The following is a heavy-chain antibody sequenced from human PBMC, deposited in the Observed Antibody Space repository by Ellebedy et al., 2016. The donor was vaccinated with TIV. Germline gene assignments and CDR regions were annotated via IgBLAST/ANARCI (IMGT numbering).Heavy chain of an antibody. Sequence: GESLKISCEDSGFTFSNAWMNWVRQAPGKGLEWVGNIKSKTDGGTTEYAAPVKGRFTISRDDSKNTLYLQMNSLKIEDTAVYYCTTDEMVRGVDDYWGQGTLVTVSS. CDR2: IKSKTDGGTT. V-gene: IGHV3-15*07. D-gene: IGHD3-10*01. CDR3: TTDEMVRGVDDY. CDR1: GFTFSNAW. J-gene: IGHJ4*02.